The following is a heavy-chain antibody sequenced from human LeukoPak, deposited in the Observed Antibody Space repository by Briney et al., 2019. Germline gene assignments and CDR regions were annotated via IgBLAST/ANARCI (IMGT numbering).Heavy chain of an antibody. Sequence: SETLSLTCTVSGGSISSSSYYWGWIRQPPGKGLEWIGSIYYSGSTYYNPSLKSRVTISVDTSKNQFSLKLSSVTAADTAVYYCARDQPKTGGSGSYYDYWGQGTLVTVFS. CDR3: ARDQPKTGGSGSYYDY. J-gene: IGHJ4*02. CDR1: GGSISSSSYY. D-gene: IGHD3-10*01. V-gene: IGHV4-39*07. CDR2: IYYSGST.